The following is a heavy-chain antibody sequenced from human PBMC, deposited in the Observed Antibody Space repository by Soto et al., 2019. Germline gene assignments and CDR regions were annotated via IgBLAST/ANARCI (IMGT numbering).Heavy chain of an antibody. Sequence: SETLSLTCTVSGGSISSGGYYWSWIRQHPGKGLEWIGYIYYSGSTYYNPSLKSRVTISVDASKNQFSLKLSSVTAADTAVYYCARVQGDSSSIDYWGQGTLVTVSS. D-gene: IGHD6-13*01. CDR1: GGSISSGGYY. CDR2: IYYSGST. CDR3: ARVQGDSSSIDY. J-gene: IGHJ4*02. V-gene: IGHV4-31*03.